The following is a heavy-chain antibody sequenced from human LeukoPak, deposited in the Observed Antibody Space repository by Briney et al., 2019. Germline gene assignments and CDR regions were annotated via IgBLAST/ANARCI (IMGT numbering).Heavy chain of an antibody. J-gene: IGHJ4*02. D-gene: IGHD2-15*01. Sequence: ASVKVSCKASGYTFTSYGISWVRQAPGQGLEWMGWISAYNGNTNYAQKLQGRVTMTTDTSTSTAYTELRSLRSDDTAVYYCARDGGYCSGGSCYSESFDYWGQGTLVTVSS. V-gene: IGHV1-18*01. CDR3: ARDGGYCSGGSCYSESFDY. CDR2: ISAYNGNT. CDR1: GYTFTSYG.